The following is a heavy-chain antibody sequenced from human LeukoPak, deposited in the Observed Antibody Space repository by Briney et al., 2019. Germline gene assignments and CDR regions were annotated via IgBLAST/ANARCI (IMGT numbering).Heavy chain of an antibody. CDR1: GFTFSDYY. CDR3: ARQGGDILTGYLDY. Sequence: GGSLRLSCATSGFTFSDYYMSWIRQAPGRGLEWVSYISSSGTYINSADSVKGRFAISRDYPKNSLYLQMSSLRAEDTAVYYCARQGGDILTGYLDYWGQGTLVTVSS. J-gene: IGHJ4*02. V-gene: IGHV3-11*03. D-gene: IGHD3-9*01. CDR2: ISSSGTYI.